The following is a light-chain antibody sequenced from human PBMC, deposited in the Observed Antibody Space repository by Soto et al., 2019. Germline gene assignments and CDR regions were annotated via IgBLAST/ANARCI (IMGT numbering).Light chain of an antibody. CDR1: SSDVGFYNY. Sequence: QSVLTQPASVSGSPGQSITISCTGTSSDVGFYNYVSWYQQQPPRKAPKLIIYEVDNRPSGVSIRFAGSKTGSTASLSISGVRAEEVGDYDCRSYVRGSTHVFGAGTKVTVL. V-gene: IGLV2-14*01. J-gene: IGLJ1*01. CDR3: RSYVRGSTHV. CDR2: EVD.